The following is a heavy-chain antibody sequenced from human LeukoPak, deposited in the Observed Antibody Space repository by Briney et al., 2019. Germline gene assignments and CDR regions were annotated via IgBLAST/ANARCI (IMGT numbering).Heavy chain of an antibody. CDR1: QFTFSSHA. J-gene: IGHJ6*03. Sequence: GSLRLSCAASQFTFSSHAMNWVRQAPGEGLDGVAVMSFDGSHIYYADSVKGRFTISRDNSKNTLFLQMSSLNADDTAVYYCARGGTYYQYYYMDVWGKGTTVTVSS. V-gene: IGHV3-30*15. CDR3: ARGGTYYQYYYMDV. D-gene: IGHD3-16*01. CDR2: MSFDGSHI.